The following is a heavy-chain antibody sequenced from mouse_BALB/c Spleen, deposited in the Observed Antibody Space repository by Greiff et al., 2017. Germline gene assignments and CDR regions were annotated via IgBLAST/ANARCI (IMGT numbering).Heavy chain of an antibody. D-gene: IGHD2-14*01. CDR3: TRAYYRYEDYLDY. Sequence: EVQVEESGGGLVQPGGSMRRSCVASGFPFSNYWMTWVRQSPEKGLEWVAEIRLKSNNYATHYAESVKGRFTISRDDSKSSVYLQMNNLRAEDTGIYYCTRAYYRYEDYLDYWGQGTTLTVSS. V-gene: IGHV6-6*02. CDR1: GFPFSNYW. J-gene: IGHJ2*01. CDR2: IRLKSNNYAT.